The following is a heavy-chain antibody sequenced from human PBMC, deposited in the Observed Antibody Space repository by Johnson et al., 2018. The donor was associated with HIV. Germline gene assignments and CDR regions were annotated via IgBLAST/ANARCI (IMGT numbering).Heavy chain of an antibody. D-gene: IGHD1-26*01. CDR3: ARGSPSGTYFAFDV. CDR2: VKRDGSEK. CDR1: GFTFSLYW. J-gene: IGHJ3*01. Sequence: VQLVESGGGVVQPGRSLRLSCEASGFTFSLYWMTWVRQAAGKGLEWVAHVKRDGSEKLYADSVKGRFTISRDNAKNSLYLQMNSLRAEDTAVYYCARGSPSGTYFAFDVCGHGTMVTVSS. V-gene: IGHV3-7*01.